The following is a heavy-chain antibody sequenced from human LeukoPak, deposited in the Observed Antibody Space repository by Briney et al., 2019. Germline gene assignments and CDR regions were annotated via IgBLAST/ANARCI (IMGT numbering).Heavy chain of an antibody. CDR1: GFTVSSNY. J-gene: IGHJ4*02. D-gene: IGHD3-10*01. CDR3: ASLGRFGENLKYYSDY. CDR2: IYSGGST. Sequence: GGSLRLSCAASGFTVSSNYMSWVRQAPGKGLEWVSVIYSGGSTYYADSVKGRFTISRDNSKNTLYLQMNSLRAEDTAVYYCASLGRFGENLKYYSDYWGQGTLVTVSS. V-gene: IGHV3-53*01.